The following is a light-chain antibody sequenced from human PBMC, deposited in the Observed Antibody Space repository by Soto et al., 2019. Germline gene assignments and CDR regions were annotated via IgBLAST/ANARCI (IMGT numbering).Light chain of an antibody. V-gene: IGKV1-5*01. Sequence: DIPMTQSPSTLSASVGDRVIVTCRASQSIANWLAWYQQKPGKAPKLLISDASKMESGVPSRFSGVGSGTEIHLTISSLQPDDSASYFCQQYNLDPYTFGQGTKLEI. CDR2: DAS. CDR3: QQYNLDPYT. J-gene: IGKJ2*01. CDR1: QSIANW.